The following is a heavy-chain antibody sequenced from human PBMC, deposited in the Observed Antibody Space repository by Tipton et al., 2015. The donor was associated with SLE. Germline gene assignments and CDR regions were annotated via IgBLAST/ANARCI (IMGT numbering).Heavy chain of an antibody. CDR2: IYYSGST. Sequence: TLSLTCTVSGGSISSYYWSWNRQPPGKGLEWIGYIYYSGSTNYNPSLKSRVTISVDTSKNQFSLKLSSVTAADTAVYYCARLEYWGQGTLVTVSS. D-gene: IGHD1-1*01. J-gene: IGHJ4*02. CDR1: GGSISSYY. CDR3: ARLEY. V-gene: IGHV4-59*12.